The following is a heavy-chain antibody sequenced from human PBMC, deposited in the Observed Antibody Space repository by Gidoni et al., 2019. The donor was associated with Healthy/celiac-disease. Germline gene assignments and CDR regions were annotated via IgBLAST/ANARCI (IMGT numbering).Heavy chain of an antibody. V-gene: IGHV3-7*01. J-gene: IGHJ3*02. Sequence: EVQLVESGGGLVQPGGSLRLSCAASGFTFSSHWMSWVRQAPGKGLEWVANIKQDGSEKYYVDSVKGRFTISRDNAKNSLYLQMNSLRAEDTAVYYCARDSSGPTGAFDIWGQGTMVTVSS. CDR2: IKQDGSEK. CDR1: GFTFSSHW. CDR3: ARDSSGPTGAFDI. D-gene: IGHD6-19*01.